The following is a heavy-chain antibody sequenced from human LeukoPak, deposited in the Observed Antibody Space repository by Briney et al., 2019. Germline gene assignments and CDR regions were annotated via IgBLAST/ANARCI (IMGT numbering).Heavy chain of an antibody. CDR2: ISGSGGST. Sequence: PGGSLRLSCAASGFTFSSYAMSWVRQAPGKGLEWVSAISGSGGSTYYADPVKGRFTISRDNSKNTLYLQMNSLRAEDTAVYYCAKDRPLRLGYCSSTSCYFRGFFDYWGQGTLVTVSS. CDR1: GFTFSSYA. V-gene: IGHV3-23*01. D-gene: IGHD2-2*01. J-gene: IGHJ4*02. CDR3: AKDRPLRLGYCSSTSCYFRGFFDY.